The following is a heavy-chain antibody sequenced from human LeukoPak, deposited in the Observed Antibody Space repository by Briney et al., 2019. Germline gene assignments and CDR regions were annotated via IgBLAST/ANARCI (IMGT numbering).Heavy chain of an antibody. CDR1: GFSLNKHW. V-gene: IGHV3-74*01. J-gene: IGHJ3*01. CDR2: IDPDGVGS. D-gene: IGHD3-22*01. CDR3: ARPPDSLANAYDV. Sequence: KPGRSLRLSCTASGFSLNKHWMHWVRQAPGGGLVWVSRIDPDGVGSDSADSVRGRFTISRDNARNTLYLQMESLRAEDTAVYYCARPPDSLANAYDVWGQGTMVSVPS.